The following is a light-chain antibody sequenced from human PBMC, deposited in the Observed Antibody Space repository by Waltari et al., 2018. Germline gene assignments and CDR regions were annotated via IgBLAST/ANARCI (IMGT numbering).Light chain of an antibody. CDR1: QSVSRA. Sequence: EIVLTQSPGSLSSSPGERVTLSCRARQSVSRALALYQQKPGQPPRLLVFGASNRATGIPDRFSGSGSGTDFSLTLSRLEPEDFAVYYCQHYVRLPATFGQGTKVEIK. V-gene: IGKV3-20*01. CDR3: QHYVRLPAT. CDR2: GAS. J-gene: IGKJ1*01.